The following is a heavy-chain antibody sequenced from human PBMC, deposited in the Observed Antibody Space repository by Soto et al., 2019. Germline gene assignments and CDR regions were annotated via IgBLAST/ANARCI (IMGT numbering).Heavy chain of an antibody. CDR2: ISAYNGNT. D-gene: IGHD3-10*01. CDR3: ARVERTTMLPSDY. Sequence: QVQLVQSGAEVMKPGASVKVSCQASGYTFRDYGFNWVRQAPGQGLEWLGWISAYNGNTKYAQKFQDRVTMTTDTSTNTAFLELRSLRSDDTALDYCARVERTTMLPSDYWGQGTLVTVSS. V-gene: IGHV1-18*01. CDR1: GYTFRDYG. J-gene: IGHJ4*02.